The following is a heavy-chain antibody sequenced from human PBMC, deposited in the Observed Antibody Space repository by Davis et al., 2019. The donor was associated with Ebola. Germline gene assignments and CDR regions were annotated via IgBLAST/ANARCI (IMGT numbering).Heavy chain of an antibody. CDR2: INWNGGST. D-gene: IGHD6-13*01. Sequence: PGGSLRLSCAASGFTFDDYGMSWVRQAPGKGLEWVSGINWNGGSTGYADSVKGRFTISRDNAKNSLYLQMNSLRAEDTAVYYCARQGQQLAPVFNYYYYMDVWGKGTTVTVSS. V-gene: IGHV3-20*04. CDR1: GFTFDDYG. J-gene: IGHJ6*03. CDR3: ARQGQQLAPVFNYYYYMDV.